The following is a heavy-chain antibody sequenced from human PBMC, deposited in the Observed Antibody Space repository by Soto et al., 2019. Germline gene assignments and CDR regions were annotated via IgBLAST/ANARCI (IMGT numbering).Heavy chain of an antibody. D-gene: IGHD6-19*01. Sequence: GRSLRLSCAASGFTFSSYAMSWVRQAPGKGLEWVSAISGGGGTTYYADSVKGRFTISRDNSKNALFLQMNGLRAEDTAVYYCAKDKIRADRSGWFWGQGTMVTV. V-gene: IGHV3-23*01. CDR3: AKDKIRADRSGWF. J-gene: IGHJ4*02. CDR2: ISGGGGTT. CDR1: GFTFSSYA.